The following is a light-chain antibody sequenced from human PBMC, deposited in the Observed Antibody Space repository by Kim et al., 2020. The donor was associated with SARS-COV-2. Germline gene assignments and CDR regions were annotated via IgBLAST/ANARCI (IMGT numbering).Light chain of an antibody. CDR1: QSVLYSSNNINY. CDR3: QQYYTTPPT. V-gene: IGKV4-1*01. CDR2: WAS. J-gene: IGKJ1*01. Sequence: DIVMTQSPDSLAVSLGERATINCKSSQSVLYSSNNINYLAWYQQKPGQPPKLLIYWASTRESGVPDRFSGSGSGTDFTLTISSLQAEDVAVYSCQQYYTTPPTFGQGTKVDIK.